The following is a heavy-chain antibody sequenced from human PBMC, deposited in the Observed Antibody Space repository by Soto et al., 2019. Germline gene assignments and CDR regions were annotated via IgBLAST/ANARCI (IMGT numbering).Heavy chain of an antibody. CDR3: ARGRAGSSSSGEWFDP. D-gene: IGHD6-6*01. CDR1: GGSFSGYY. CDR2: INHSGST. V-gene: IGHV4-34*01. J-gene: IGHJ5*02. Sequence: QVQLQQWGAGLLKPSETLSLTCAVYGGSFSGYYWSWIRQPPGKGLEWIGEINHSGSTNYNPSLKSRVTISVDTSKNQFSLKLSSVTAADTAVYYGARGRAGSSSSGEWFDPWGQGTLVTVSS.